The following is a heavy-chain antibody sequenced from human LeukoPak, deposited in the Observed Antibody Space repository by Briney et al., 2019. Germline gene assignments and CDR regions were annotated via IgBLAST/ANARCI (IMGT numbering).Heavy chain of an antibody. CDR3: ARGLTFYGGKEYYYYYGMDV. Sequence: SETLSLTCAVYGGSFSGYYWSWIRQPPGKGLEWIGEINHSGSSNYDPSLTSRVTISVDTSKNQFSLQLSSLTAADTAVYYCARGLTFYGGKEYYYYYGMDVWGQGTTVTVSS. D-gene: IGHD4-23*01. V-gene: IGHV4-34*01. CDR2: INHSGSS. CDR1: GGSFSGYY. J-gene: IGHJ6*02.